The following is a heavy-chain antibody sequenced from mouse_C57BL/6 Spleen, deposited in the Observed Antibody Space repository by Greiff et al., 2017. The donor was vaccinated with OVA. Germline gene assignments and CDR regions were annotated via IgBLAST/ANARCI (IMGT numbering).Heavy chain of an antibody. V-gene: IGHV5-6*01. CDR3: ARQIYYDYFDY. J-gene: IGHJ2*01. CDR1: GFTFSSYG. CDR2: ISSGGSYT. Sequence: EVHLVESGGDLVKPGGSLKLSCAASGFTFSSYGMSWVRQTPDKRLEWVATISSGGSYTYYPDSVKGRFTISRDNAKNTLYLQMSSLKSEDTAMYYCARQIYYDYFDYWGQGTTLTVSS. D-gene: IGHD2-4*01.